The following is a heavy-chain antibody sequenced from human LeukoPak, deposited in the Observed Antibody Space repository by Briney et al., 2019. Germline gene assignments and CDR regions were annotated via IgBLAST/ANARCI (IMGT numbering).Heavy chain of an antibody. Sequence: GRSLRLSCAASGFTFSSYAMHWVRQAPGKGLEWVAAISYDGSNKYYADSVKGRFTISRDNAKNSVSLQMNSLRAEDTAVYYCARDNGYCSGGRCYYYYTDVWGKGTTVTVSS. J-gene: IGHJ6*03. D-gene: IGHD2-15*01. CDR3: ARDNGYCSGGRCYYYYTDV. CDR2: ISYDGSNK. V-gene: IGHV3-30*04. CDR1: GFTFSSYA.